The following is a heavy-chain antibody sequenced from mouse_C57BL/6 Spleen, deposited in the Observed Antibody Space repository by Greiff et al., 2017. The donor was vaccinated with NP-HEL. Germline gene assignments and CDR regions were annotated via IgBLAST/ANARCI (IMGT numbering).Heavy chain of an antibody. V-gene: IGHV3-6*01. CDR2: ISYDGSN. CDR1: GYSITSGYY. CDR3: ANRFPGYFDV. J-gene: IGHJ1*03. Sequence: EVKLMESGPGLVKPSQSLSLTCSVTGYSITSGYYWNWIRQFPGNKLEWMGYISYDGSNNYNPSLKNRISITRDTSKNQFFLKLNSVTTEDTATYYCANRFPGYFDVWGTGTTVTVSS.